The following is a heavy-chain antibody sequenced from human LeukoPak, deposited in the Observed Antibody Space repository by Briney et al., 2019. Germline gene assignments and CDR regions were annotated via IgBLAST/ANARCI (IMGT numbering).Heavy chain of an antibody. D-gene: IGHD3-9*01. Sequence: ASVKVSCKASGYTLTSYDINWVRQATGQGLEWMGWMNPNSGNTGYAQKFQGRVTMTRNTSISTAYMELSSLRSEDTAVYYCARVYYDILTGQRYWYFDLWGRGTLVTVSS. CDR1: GYTLTSYD. V-gene: IGHV1-8*01. CDR2: MNPNSGNT. J-gene: IGHJ2*01. CDR3: ARVYYDILTGQRYWYFDL.